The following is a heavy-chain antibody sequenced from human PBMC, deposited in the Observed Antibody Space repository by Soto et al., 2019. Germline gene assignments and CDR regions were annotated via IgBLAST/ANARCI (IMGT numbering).Heavy chain of an antibody. V-gene: IGHV4-59*08. Sequence: QVQLQESGPGLVKPSETLSLTCTVSGGSISSYYWSWIRQPPGKGLEWIGYIYYSGSTHYNPSLKRRVSISVGTSKNQFSLKGSSVTAADTAVYYGARFTGNVGFLDDYWGQGTLVTVSS. CDR3: ARFTGNVGFLDDY. J-gene: IGHJ4*02. CDR2: IYYSGST. D-gene: IGHD1-1*01. CDR1: GGSISSYY.